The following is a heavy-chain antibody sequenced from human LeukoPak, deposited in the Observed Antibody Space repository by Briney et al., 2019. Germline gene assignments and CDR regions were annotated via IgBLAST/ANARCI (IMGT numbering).Heavy chain of an antibody. V-gene: IGHV4-39*01. Sequence: XSXXWGWIRQPPGKGLEWIGSIYYSGSTYYNPSLKSRVTISVDTSKNQFSLKLSSVTAADTAVYYCARGHRSGSLGTDYWGQGTLVTVSS. J-gene: IGHJ4*02. CDR1: XSXX. CDR3: ARGHRSGSLGTDY. D-gene: IGHD3-10*01. CDR2: IYYSGST.